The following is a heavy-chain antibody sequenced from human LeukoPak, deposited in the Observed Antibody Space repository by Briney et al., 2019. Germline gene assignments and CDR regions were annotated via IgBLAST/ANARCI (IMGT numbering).Heavy chain of an antibody. D-gene: IGHD2-2*01. Sequence: GGSLRLSCAASGFTFSSYAMSWVRQAPGKGLEWVSYISSSSSTIYYADSVKGRFTISRDNAKNSLYLQMNSLRDEDTAVYYCAREPCSSTSCYYYYYGMDVWGQGTTVTVSS. CDR1: GFTFSSYA. CDR3: AREPCSSTSCYYYYYGMDV. J-gene: IGHJ6*02. CDR2: ISSSSSTI. V-gene: IGHV3-48*02.